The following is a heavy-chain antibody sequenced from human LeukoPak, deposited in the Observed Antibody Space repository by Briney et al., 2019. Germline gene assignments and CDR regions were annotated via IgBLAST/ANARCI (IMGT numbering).Heavy chain of an antibody. D-gene: IGHD2-2*01. Sequence: PSETLSLTCTVSGGSISSYYWNWIRQPPGKGLEWIGYIYYSGSTNYNPSLKSRVTISVDTSKNQFSLKLSSVTAADTAVYYCARVTASSYVYMDVWGKGTTVTVSS. CDR3: ARVTASSYVYMDV. V-gene: IGHV4-59*12. CDR2: IYYSGST. J-gene: IGHJ6*03. CDR1: GGSISSYY.